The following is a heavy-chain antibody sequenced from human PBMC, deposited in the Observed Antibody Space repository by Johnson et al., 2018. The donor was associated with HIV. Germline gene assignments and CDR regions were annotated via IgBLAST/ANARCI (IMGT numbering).Heavy chain of an antibody. Sequence: QVQLVESGGGVVQPGGSLRLSCAASGFAFSDYGMHWVRQAPGKGLVWVSVIYSGGSTYYADSVKGRFTISRDNSKNTVYLQMNSLRAEDTAVYYCAKGGGSSWSDAFDIWGQGTMVTVSS. J-gene: IGHJ3*02. V-gene: IGHV3-NL1*01. D-gene: IGHD6-13*01. CDR3: AKGGGSSWSDAFDI. CDR1: GFAFSDYG. CDR2: IYSGGST.